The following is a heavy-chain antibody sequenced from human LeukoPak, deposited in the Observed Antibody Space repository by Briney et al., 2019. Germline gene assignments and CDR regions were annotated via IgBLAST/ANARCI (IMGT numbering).Heavy chain of an antibody. CDR2: IYYSGST. J-gene: IGHJ6*02. Sequence: PSENLSLTCTVSGGSISSYYWSWVRQPPGKGLEWTGYIYYSGSTNYNPSLKSRVTISVDTSKNQFSLKLSSVTAADTAVYYCARQIPKRAAGKYYYGMDVWGQGTTVTVSS. CDR1: GGSISSYY. D-gene: IGHD6-13*01. CDR3: ARQIPKRAAGKYYYGMDV. V-gene: IGHV4-59*08.